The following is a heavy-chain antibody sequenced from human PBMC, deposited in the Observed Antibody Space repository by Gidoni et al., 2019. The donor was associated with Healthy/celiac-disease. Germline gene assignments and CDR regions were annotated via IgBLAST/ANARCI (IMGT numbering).Heavy chain of an antibody. CDR2: ISWNSGSI. CDR3: AKDLLSVVAAAGRDYYYYGMDV. CDR1: GFTFDDYD. Sequence: EVQLVESGGGLVQPGRSLRLPCAASGFTFDDYDMHWVRQAPGKGLEWVSGISWNSGSIGYADSVKGRFTISRDNAKNSLYLQMNSLRAEDTALYYCAKDLLSVVAAAGRDYYYYGMDVWGQGTTVTVSS. V-gene: IGHV3-9*01. J-gene: IGHJ6*02. D-gene: IGHD6-13*01.